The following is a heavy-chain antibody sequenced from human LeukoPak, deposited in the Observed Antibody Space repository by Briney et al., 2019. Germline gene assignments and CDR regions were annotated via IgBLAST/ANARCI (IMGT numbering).Heavy chain of an antibody. CDR2: ISGRDSTT. D-gene: IGHD1-26*01. V-gene: IGHV3-23*01. Sequence: GGSLRLSCAASGFTFSSYAMSWVRQAPGKGLEWVSGISGRDSTTYYADSVKGRFTISRDNAKNSLYLQMNSLRAEDTAVYYCARDTGGVGATQDAFDIWGQGTMVTVSS. CDR1: GFTFSSYA. CDR3: ARDTGGVGATQDAFDI. J-gene: IGHJ3*02.